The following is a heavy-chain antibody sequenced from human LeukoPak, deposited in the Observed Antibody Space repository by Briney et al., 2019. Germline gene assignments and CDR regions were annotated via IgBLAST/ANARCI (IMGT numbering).Heavy chain of an antibody. CDR2: ISAYNGYT. V-gene: IGHV1-18*01. J-gene: IGHJ6*02. CDR3: ARPDAPLGGLSDYYYGMDV. D-gene: IGHD4-23*01. CDR1: GYTFTSYG. Sequence: ASVKVSCKASGYTFTSYGISWVRQAPGQGLEWMGWISAYNGYTNYAQKLQGRVTMTTDTSTSTAYMELRSLRSDDTAVYYCARPDAPLGGLSDYYYGMDVWGQGTTVTVSS.